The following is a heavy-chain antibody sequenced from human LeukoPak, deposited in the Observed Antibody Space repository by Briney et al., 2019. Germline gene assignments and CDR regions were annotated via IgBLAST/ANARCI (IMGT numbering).Heavy chain of an antibody. CDR1: GFTFSNYW. J-gene: IGHJ3*02. Sequence: PGGSLRLSCAASGFTFSNYWMHWVRQAPGKRLVWVSRINSDGINTSYADSVKGRFTISRDNAKNTLNLQMNSLRAEDTAVYYCARDDTHYGSSGSFYDAFDIWGQGTMVTVSS. D-gene: IGHD3-22*01. CDR2: INSDGINT. CDR3: ARDDTHYGSSGSFYDAFDI. V-gene: IGHV3-74*01.